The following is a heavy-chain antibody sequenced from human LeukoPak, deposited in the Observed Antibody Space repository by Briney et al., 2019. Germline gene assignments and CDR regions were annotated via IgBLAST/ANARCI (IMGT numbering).Heavy chain of an antibody. Sequence: SETLSLTCAVSDDSFSSHYWTWIRQPPGKGLEWIGYISYIGSTNYNPSLKSRVTISIDTSRNQFSLRLSSVTAADTAVYYCARDLVTVTKGFDIWGQGTMVSVSS. CDR2: ISYIGST. V-gene: IGHV4-59*11. CDR3: ARDLVTVTKGFDI. CDR1: DDSFSSHY. D-gene: IGHD4-17*01. J-gene: IGHJ3*02.